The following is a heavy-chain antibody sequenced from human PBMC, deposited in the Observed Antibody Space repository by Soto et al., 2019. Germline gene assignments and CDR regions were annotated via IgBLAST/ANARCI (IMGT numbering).Heavy chain of an antibody. D-gene: IGHD3-3*01. CDR3: ARPFGYYDFWSGYFPEASDYYYGMDV. CDR2: IYYSGST. Sequence: SETLSLTCTVSGGSISSSSYYWGWIRQPPGKGLEWIGSIYYSGSTYHNPSLKSRVTISVDTSKNQFSLKLSSVTAADTAVYYCARPFGYYDFWSGYFPEASDYYYGMDVWGQGTTVTVSS. V-gene: IGHV4-39*01. J-gene: IGHJ6*02. CDR1: GGSISSSSYY.